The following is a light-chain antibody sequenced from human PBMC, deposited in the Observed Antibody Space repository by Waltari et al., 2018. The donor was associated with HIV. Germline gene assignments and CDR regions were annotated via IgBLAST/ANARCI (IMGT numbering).Light chain of an antibody. CDR3: QAWDISTQEL. CDR2: QDT. V-gene: IGLV3-1*01. Sequence: SYELTQPPSLSVSPGQTASITCSGAKLRNKYACWYQQKAGQSPVLVIYQDTKRPSGIPERFSGSNSGNTATLTISGTQAMDEADYYCQAWDISTQELFGGGTKLTVL. CDR1: KLRNKY. J-gene: IGLJ2*01.